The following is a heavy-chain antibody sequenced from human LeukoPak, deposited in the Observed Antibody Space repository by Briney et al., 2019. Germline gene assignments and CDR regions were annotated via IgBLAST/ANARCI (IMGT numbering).Heavy chain of an antibody. CDR3: AREPGYYYDSSGYFDY. V-gene: IGHV3-66*01. CDR1: GFTVSSNY. CDR2: IYSGGST. Sequence: GGSLRRSCAASGFTVSSNYMSWVRQAPGKGLEWVSVIYSGGSTYYADSVKGRFTISRDNSKNTLYLQMNSLRAEDTAVYYCAREPGYYYDSSGYFDYWGQGTLVTVSS. J-gene: IGHJ4*02. D-gene: IGHD3-22*01.